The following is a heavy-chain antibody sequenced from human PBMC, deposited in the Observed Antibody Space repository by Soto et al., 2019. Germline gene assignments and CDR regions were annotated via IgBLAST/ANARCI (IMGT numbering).Heavy chain of an antibody. J-gene: IGHJ4*02. CDR3: AKDLCSGGSCLLRGEFDY. CDR2: ISGSGGST. V-gene: IGHV3-23*01. CDR1: GFTFSSYA. D-gene: IGHD2-15*01. Sequence: GGSLRLSCAASGFTFSSYAMSWVRQAPGKGLEWVSAISGSGGSTYYADSVKGRFTISRDNSKNTLYLQMNSLRAEDTAVYYCAKDLCSGGSCLLRGEFDYWGQGTLVTVSS.